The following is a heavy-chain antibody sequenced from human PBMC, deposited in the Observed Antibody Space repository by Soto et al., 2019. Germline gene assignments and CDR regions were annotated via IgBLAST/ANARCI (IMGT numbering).Heavy chain of an antibody. V-gene: IGHV4-59*01. CDR1: GGSISSYY. CDR2: IYYSGCT. D-gene: IGHD3-22*01. J-gene: IGHJ5*02. Sequence: SSETLSLTCTVSGGSISSYYWSWIRQPPGKGLEWIGYIYYSGCTNYNPSLKSRVTISVDTSKNQFSLKLSSVTAADTAVYYCARQDYYDSSGDWFDPWGQGTLVTVSS. CDR3: ARQDYYDSSGDWFDP.